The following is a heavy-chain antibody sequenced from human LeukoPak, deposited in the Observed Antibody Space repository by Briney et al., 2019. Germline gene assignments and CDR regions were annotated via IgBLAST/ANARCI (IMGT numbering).Heavy chain of an antibody. D-gene: IGHD3-10*01. CDR3: IRDMGDYGSGTYFTTDY. CDR2: IKPKTEGGTT. CDR1: GFTFSSYA. J-gene: IGHJ4*02. V-gene: IGHV3-15*01. Sequence: GGSLRLSCAASGFTFSSYAMSWVRQAPGKGLEWVGRIKPKTEGGTTDYAAPVKGRFTISRDDSKYTLYLQMNSLKTEDTAVYYCIRDMGDYGSGTYFTTDYWGQGTLVTVSS.